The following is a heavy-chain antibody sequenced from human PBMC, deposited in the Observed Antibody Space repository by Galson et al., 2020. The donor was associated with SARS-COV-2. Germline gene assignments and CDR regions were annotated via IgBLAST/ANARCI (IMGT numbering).Heavy chain of an antibody. J-gene: IGHJ2*01. Sequence: SETLSLTCSVSGYSISNGYYWGWIRQPPGKGLEWIGNIYYDGSTNYNPSLKSRVTTLIDTSKNQFSLKLTSVTAADTAVYYCARMIWGYGDYDWYFDLWGRGTLVTVSS. V-gene: IGHV4-38-2*02. CDR2: IYYDGST. CDR3: ARMIWGYGDYDWYFDL. D-gene: IGHD4-17*01. CDR1: GYSISNGYY.